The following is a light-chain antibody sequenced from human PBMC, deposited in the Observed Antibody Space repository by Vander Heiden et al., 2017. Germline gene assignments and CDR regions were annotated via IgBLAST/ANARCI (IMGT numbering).Light chain of an antibody. Sequence: QSPLPPPPSASGTPGQRVTISCSGSKSDIGNNPVSWYQQVPGTAPKFLIYSNTQRPSGVPDRFSGSKSGTSASLAISGLQSEDEADYYCAAWDDTLKGYGCGTGTKVT. J-gene: IGLJ1*01. CDR1: KSDIGNNP. CDR3: AAWDDTLKGYG. CDR2: SNT. V-gene: IGLV1-44*01.